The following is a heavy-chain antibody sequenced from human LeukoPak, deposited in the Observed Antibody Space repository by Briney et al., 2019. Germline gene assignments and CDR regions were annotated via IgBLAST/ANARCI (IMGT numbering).Heavy chain of an antibody. CDR2: IYYSGST. CDR1: GGSISSYY. V-gene: IGHV4-59*08. CDR3: ARASYGSGSYGAFDI. D-gene: IGHD3-10*01. Sequence: SETLSLTCTVSGGSISSYYWSWIRQPPGKGLEWIGYIYYSGSTNYNPSLKSRVTISVDTSKNQFSLKLSSVTAADTAVYYCARASYGSGSYGAFDIWGQGTMVTVSS. J-gene: IGHJ3*02.